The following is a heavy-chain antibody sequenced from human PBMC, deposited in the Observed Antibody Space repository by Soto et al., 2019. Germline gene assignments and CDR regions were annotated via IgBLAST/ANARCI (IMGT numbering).Heavy chain of an antibody. CDR2: IWYDGSNK. Sequence: GGSLRLSCAASGFTFSSYGMHWVRQTPGKGLEWVAVIWYDGSNKYYADSVKGRFTISRDNSKNTLYLQMNSLRAEDTAVYYCAREGGWYNWNFAAYFDYWGQGTLVTVSS. J-gene: IGHJ4*02. CDR1: GFTFSSYG. CDR3: AREGGWYNWNFAAYFDY. D-gene: IGHD1-7*01. V-gene: IGHV3-33*01.